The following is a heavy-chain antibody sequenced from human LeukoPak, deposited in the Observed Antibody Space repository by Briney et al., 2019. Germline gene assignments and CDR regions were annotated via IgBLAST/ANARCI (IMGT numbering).Heavy chain of an antibody. CDR3: ARATRYCSGGSCFTSHDY. CDR1: GYTFTSYA. CDR2: INAGNGNT. V-gene: IGHV1-3*01. D-gene: IGHD2-15*01. J-gene: IGHJ4*02. Sequence: ASVKVSCKASGYTFTSYAMHWVRQAPGQRLEWMGWINAGNGNTKYSQKFQGRVTITRDTSASTAYMELSSLRSEDTAVYYCARATRYCSGGSCFTSHDYWGQGTLVTVSS.